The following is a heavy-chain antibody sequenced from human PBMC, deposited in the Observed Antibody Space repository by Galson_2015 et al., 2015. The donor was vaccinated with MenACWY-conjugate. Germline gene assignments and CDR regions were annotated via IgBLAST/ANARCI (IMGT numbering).Heavy chain of an antibody. Sequence: SVKVSCKASGYTFNNYGMNWVRQAPGQGLEWMGWINTNTGNPTYAQGFTGRFVFSLDTSVSTAYLQISSLKAEDTAVYYCARPVRVRLTVPVPYYFDHWGQGAQVTVFS. D-gene: IGHD3-16*01. J-gene: IGHJ4*02. CDR2: INTNTGNP. CDR1: GYTFNNYG. V-gene: IGHV7-4-1*02. CDR3: ARPVRVRLTVPVPYYFDH.